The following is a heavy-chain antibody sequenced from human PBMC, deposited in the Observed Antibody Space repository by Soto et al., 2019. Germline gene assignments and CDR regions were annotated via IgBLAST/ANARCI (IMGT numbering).Heavy chain of an antibody. CDR3: ARATGMAPFDY. CDR2: IYHSGST. J-gene: IGHJ4*02. V-gene: IGHV4-4*02. Sequence: SETLSLTCAVSGGSISSSNWWSWVRQPPGKGMEWIGEIYHSGSTNNNPSLKSRETIKVVKSKNHFSLKVSFVTAADTAVYYCARATGMAPFDYWGQGTLVTVS. CDR1: GGSISSSNW. D-gene: IGHD5-18*01.